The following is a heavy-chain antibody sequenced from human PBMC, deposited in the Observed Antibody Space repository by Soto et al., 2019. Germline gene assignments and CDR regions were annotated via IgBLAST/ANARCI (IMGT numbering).Heavy chain of an antibody. CDR2: ISYDGSNK. J-gene: IGHJ6*02. CDR3: ASYVWSIGLYGMDV. D-gene: IGHD3-16*01. Sequence: QVQLVESGGGVVQPGRSLRLACAASGFTFSSYGMHWVRQAPGKGLEWVAVISYDGSNKYYADSVKGRFTISRDNSKNTLYLKMNSLRAEDTAVYYCASYVWSIGLYGMDVLGQGTTVTVSS. CDR1: GFTFSSYG. V-gene: IGHV3-30*03.